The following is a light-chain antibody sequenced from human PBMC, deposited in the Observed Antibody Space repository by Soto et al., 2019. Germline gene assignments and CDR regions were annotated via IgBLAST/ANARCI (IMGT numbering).Light chain of an antibody. Sequence: HSALTQPRSVSGSPGQSVTISCTGTSSDVGCHNYVSWYQQYPGKAPRLLLSSVSKRPSGVPDRFSGSKSGNTASLTISGLQAEDEADYYCCSYAGSYTYVFGTGTKVTAL. V-gene: IGLV2-11*01. CDR2: SVS. J-gene: IGLJ1*01. CDR1: SSDVGCHNY. CDR3: CSYAGSYTYV.